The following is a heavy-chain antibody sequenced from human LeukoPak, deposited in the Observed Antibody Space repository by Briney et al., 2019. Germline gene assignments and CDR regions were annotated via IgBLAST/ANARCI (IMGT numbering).Heavy chain of an antibody. CDR1: GFTFSNYG. CDR2: IRYDENNK. V-gene: IGHV3-30*02. Sequence: GGSLRLSCVASGFTFSNYGMHWVRQAPGKGLEWVAFIRYDENNKYYADSVKGRFTISRDNSKNTLYLQMNSLRAEDTAVYYCAKVGGKYCSSSGCYLDYWGQGTLVTVSA. J-gene: IGHJ4*02. D-gene: IGHD2-2*01. CDR3: AKVGGKYCSSSGCYLDY.